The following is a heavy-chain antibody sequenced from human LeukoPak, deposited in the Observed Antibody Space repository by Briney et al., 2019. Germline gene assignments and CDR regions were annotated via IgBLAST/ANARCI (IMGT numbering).Heavy chain of an antibody. Sequence: GGSLRLSCAGSGFIFSNYAMSWVRQAPGQGLEWVSTISNSGDATFYADAVKGRFTISRDNSKNTLYLQMNSLRAEDTAVYYCAKDPPSPFSYGLGYYWGQGTLVTVSS. CDR1: GFIFSNYA. J-gene: IGHJ4*02. CDR2: ISNSGDAT. CDR3: AKDPPSPFSYGLGYY. D-gene: IGHD5-18*01. V-gene: IGHV3-23*01.